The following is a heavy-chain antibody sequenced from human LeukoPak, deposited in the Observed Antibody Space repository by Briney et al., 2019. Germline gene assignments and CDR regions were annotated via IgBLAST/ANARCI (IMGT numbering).Heavy chain of an antibody. Sequence: ASVKVSCKASGYTFTGHYMHWIRQAPGQGLEWMGWIELNSGGTHYAQNFQGRLTISRDTSISTAYMELSRLSSDDTAMYYCARDENWGPDYWGQGTLVTVSS. V-gene: IGHV1-2*02. D-gene: IGHD7-27*01. CDR2: IELNSGGT. CDR3: ARDENWGPDY. CDR1: GYTFTGHY. J-gene: IGHJ4*02.